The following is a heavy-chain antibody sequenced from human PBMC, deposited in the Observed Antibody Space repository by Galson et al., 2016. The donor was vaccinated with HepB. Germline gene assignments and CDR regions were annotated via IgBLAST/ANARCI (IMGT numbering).Heavy chain of an antibody. CDR3: ASILGYCRSGSCYRDY. Sequence: SLRLSCAASGFTLGNYAMAWVRQAPGKGMEWVSAISSSADSIYYADSVKGRFTISRDNSDNTLYLQMHSRRAEDTAGYYCASILGYCRSGSCYRDYWGQGTLVTVSS. CDR2: ISSSADSI. CDR1: GFTLGNYA. D-gene: IGHD2-15*01. J-gene: IGHJ4*02. V-gene: IGHV3-23*01.